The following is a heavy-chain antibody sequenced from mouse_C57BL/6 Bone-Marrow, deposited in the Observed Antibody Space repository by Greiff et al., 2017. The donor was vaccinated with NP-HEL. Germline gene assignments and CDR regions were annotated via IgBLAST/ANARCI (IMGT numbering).Heavy chain of an antibody. J-gene: IGHJ4*01. D-gene: IGHD1-3*01. V-gene: IGHV1-26*01. CDR1: GYTFTDYY. Sequence: VQLQQSGPELVKPGASVKISCKASGYTFTDYYMNWVKQSHGKSLEWIGDINPNNGGTSYNQKFKGKATLTVDKSSSTAYMELRSLTSEDSAVYYCARNNVAMDYWGQGTSVTVSS. CDR2: INPNNGGT. CDR3: ARNNVAMDY.